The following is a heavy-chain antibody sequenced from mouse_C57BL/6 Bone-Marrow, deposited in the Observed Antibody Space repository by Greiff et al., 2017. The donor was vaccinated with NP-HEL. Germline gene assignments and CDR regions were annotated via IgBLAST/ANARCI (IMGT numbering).Heavy chain of an antibody. D-gene: IGHD1-1*01. Sequence: QVTLKESGPGILQPSQTLSLTCSFSGFSLSTFGMGVGWTRQPSGQGLEWLAHIWWDDDRYYNPALKSRLTISKDTSKNQVFLKIANVDTADTATYYCARIYYYGSYWYFDVWGTGTTVTVSS. CDR1: GFSLSTFGMG. V-gene: IGHV8-8*01. J-gene: IGHJ1*03. CDR2: IWWDDDR. CDR3: ARIYYYGSYWYFDV.